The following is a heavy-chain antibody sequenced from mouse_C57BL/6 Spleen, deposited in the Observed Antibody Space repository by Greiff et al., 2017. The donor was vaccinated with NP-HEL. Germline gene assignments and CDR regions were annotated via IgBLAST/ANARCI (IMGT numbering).Heavy chain of an antibody. V-gene: IGHV1-82*01. CDR3: ARGRLLRDYAMDY. Sequence: QVQLQQSGPELVKPGASVKISCKASGYAFSSSWMNWVKQRPGKGLEWIGRIYPGDGDTNYNGKFKGKATLTADKSSSTAYMQLSSLTSEDSAVYFCARGRLLRDYAMDYWGQGTSVTVSS. CDR2: IYPGDGDT. CDR1: GYAFSSSW. D-gene: IGHD2-3*01. J-gene: IGHJ4*01.